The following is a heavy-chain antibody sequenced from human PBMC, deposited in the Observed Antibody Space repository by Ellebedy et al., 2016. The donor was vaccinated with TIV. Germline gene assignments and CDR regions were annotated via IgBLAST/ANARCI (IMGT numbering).Heavy chain of an antibody. CDR3: ARGDYYESSGYFDY. CDR2: IYYSGST. V-gene: IGHV4-31*03. J-gene: IGHJ4*02. CDR1: GGSISSGGSY. Sequence: MPSETLSLTCTVLGGSISSGGSYWSWIRQHPGKGLEWIGYIYYSGSTYYNPSLKSRVTISVDRPKNQFSLKLSAVTAGDTAVYYCARGDYYESSGYFDYWGQGTLVTVSS. D-gene: IGHD3-22*01.